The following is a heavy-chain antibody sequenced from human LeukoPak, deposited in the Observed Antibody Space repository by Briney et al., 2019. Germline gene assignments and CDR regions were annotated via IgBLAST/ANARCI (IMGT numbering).Heavy chain of an antibody. CDR1: GYTFTGYY. CDR3: ARESAYYYGSGSYPSDY. V-gene: IGHV1-2*02. CDR2: INPNSGGT. J-gene: IGHJ4*02. D-gene: IGHD3-10*01. Sequence: GASVKLPCKASGYTFTGYYMHWVRQAPGQGLEWMGWINPNSGGTNYAQKFQGRVTMTRDTSISTACMELSRLRSDDTAVYYCARESAYYYGSGSYPSDYWGQGTLVTVSS.